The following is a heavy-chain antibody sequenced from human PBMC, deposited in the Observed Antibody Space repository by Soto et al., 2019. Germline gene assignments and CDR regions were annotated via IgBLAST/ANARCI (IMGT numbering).Heavy chain of an antibody. CDR1: GFTFSSYG. V-gene: IGHV3-33*01. CDR2: IWYDGSNK. J-gene: IGHJ4*02. Sequence: GGSLRLSCAASGFTFSSYGMHWVRQAPGKGLEWVAVIWYDGSNKYYADSVKGRFTISRDNSKNTLYLQMNSLRAEDTAVYYCARGTGTYYYDSSGYYSPWYFDYWGQGTLVTVS. CDR3: ARGTGTYYYDSSGYYSPWYFDY. D-gene: IGHD3-22*01.